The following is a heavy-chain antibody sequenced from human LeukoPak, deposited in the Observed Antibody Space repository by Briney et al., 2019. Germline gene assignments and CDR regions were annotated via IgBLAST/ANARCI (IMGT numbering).Heavy chain of an antibody. D-gene: IGHD3-9*01. J-gene: IGHJ6*04. CDR1: GYTFTGYY. Sequence: ASVKVSCKASGYTFTGYYMHWVRQAPGQGLEWMGWINPNSGGTNYAQKFQGWVTMTRDTSISTAYMELSRLRSDDTAVYYCARGGWDSRYFDWTMDVWGKGTTVTVSS. CDR2: INPNSGGT. CDR3: ARGGWDSRYFDWTMDV. V-gene: IGHV1-2*04.